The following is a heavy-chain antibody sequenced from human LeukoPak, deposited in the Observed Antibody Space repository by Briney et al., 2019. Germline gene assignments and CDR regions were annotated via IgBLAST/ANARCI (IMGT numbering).Heavy chain of an antibody. CDR3: AKGQELDDGVFDS. CDR2: IRSNGETV. J-gene: IGHJ4*02. V-gene: IGHV3-23*01. D-gene: IGHD1-1*01. CDR1: GFTFSRIA. Sequence: GGSLRLSCAASGFTFSRIAMSWVHQAPGKGLEWFSAIRSNGETVYNAASVRGRFTISRDNSRQTLFLQMSSLRVEDTATYYCAKGQELDDGVFDSWGQGTLVTVSS.